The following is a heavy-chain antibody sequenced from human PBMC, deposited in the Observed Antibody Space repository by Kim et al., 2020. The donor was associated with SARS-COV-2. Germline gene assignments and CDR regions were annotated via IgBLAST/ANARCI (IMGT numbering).Heavy chain of an antibody. V-gene: IGHV3-23*01. CDR2: INNSGGSI. J-gene: IGHJ3*02. CDR1: GFTFSNFA. CDR3: AKVDHSSSWWPYDAFDM. Sequence: GGSLRLSCVASGFTFSNFALNWVRQAPGKGLEWVSGINNSGGSIYYADSVKGRFTISRDNSKNTLYLQMSSLRAEDTAVYYCAKVDHSSSWWPYDAFDMWGQGTMVTVSS. D-gene: IGHD6-13*01.